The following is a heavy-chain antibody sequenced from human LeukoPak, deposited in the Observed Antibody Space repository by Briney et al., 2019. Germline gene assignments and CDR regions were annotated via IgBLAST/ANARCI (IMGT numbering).Heavy chain of an antibody. V-gene: IGHV3-48*01. CDR1: GFTFSSYS. J-gene: IGHJ3*02. Sequence: GGSLRLSCAASGFTFSSYSMNWVRQAPGKGLEWVSYTTSSSGTIYYTDSVKGRFTISRDTAKNSLYLQMNSLRAEDTAVYYCATGDSGAFDIWGQGTMVTVSS. CDR3: ATGDSGAFDI. CDR2: TTSSSGTI. D-gene: IGHD7-27*01.